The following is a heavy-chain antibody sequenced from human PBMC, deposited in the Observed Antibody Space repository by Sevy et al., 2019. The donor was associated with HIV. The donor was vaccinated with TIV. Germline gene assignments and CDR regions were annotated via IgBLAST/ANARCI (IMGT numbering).Heavy chain of an antibody. V-gene: IGHV1-69*13. CDR1: GGTFSSYA. J-gene: IGHJ6*01. D-gene: IGHD3-3*01. Sequence: ASVKVSCKASGGTFSSYAISWVRQAPGQGLEWMGGIIPIFGTANYSQKFQGRVTITADESTSTAYMELSSPRSEDTAVYYCARGSQYYDFWSGYSFYYYSYGMDVWGQGTTVTVSA. CDR2: IIPIFGTA. CDR3: ARGSQYYDFWSGYSFYYYSYGMDV.